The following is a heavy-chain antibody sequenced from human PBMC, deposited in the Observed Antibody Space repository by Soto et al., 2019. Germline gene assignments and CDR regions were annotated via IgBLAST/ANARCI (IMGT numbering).Heavy chain of an antibody. D-gene: IGHD3-10*01. CDR2: IYYSGST. CDR1: GGSISSYY. V-gene: IGHV4-59*01. J-gene: IGHJ6*02. Sequence: SETLSLTCTVSGGSISSYYWSWIRQPPGKGLEWIGYIYYSGSTNYNPSLKSRVTIPVDTSKNQFSLKLSSVTAADAAVYYCARVAWGSGSDYYGMDVWGQGTTVTVSS. CDR3: ARVAWGSGSDYYGMDV.